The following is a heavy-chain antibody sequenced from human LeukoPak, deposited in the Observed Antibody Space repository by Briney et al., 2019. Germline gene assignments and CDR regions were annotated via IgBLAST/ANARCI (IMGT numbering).Heavy chain of an antibody. CDR1: GGSITNYY. CDR3: VRDEGLTGYPDY. Sequence: PSETLSLTCSVSGGSITNYYLSWIRQPAGKGLEWIGRFYSRGTTYYNPPLRSRVSLSGDESKNQLSLKMYSVTAADTAVYYCVRDEGLTGYPDYWGQGTLVTVSS. D-gene: IGHD3-9*01. CDR2: FYSRGTT. V-gene: IGHV4-4*07. J-gene: IGHJ4*02.